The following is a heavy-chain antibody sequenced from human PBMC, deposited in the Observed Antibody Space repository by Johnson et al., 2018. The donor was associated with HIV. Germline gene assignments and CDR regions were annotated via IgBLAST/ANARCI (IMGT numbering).Heavy chain of an antibody. V-gene: IGHV3-7*02. D-gene: IGHD1-26*01. Sequence: VQLVESGGGVVQPGRSLRLSCAASAFNFDTSWMAWVRQAPGKGLEWVAHIKDDGSEKYYVDSVKGRFTISRDNAKNSLYLQMNSLRAEDTAVYYCARVSLGRHAFDIWGQGTMVTVSS. CDR2: IKDDGSEK. CDR3: ARVSLGRHAFDI. J-gene: IGHJ3*02. CDR1: AFNFDTSW.